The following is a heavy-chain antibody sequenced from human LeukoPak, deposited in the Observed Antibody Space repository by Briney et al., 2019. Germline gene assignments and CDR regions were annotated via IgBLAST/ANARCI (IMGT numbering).Heavy chain of an antibody. D-gene: IGHD6-6*01. Sequence: ASVKVSCKASGYTFTGYYMHWVRQAPGQGLEWMGWINPNSGGTNYAQKFRGWVTMTRDTSISTAYMELSRLRSDDTAVYYCAREYSSSSYYYYGMDVWGQGTTVTVSS. V-gene: IGHV1-2*04. J-gene: IGHJ6*02. CDR3: AREYSSSSYYYYGMDV. CDR1: GYTFTGYY. CDR2: INPNSGGT.